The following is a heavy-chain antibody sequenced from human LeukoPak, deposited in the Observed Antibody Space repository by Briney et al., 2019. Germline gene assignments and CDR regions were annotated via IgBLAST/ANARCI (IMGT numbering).Heavy chain of an antibody. V-gene: IGHV3-30*18. Sequence: AGGSLRLSCVASGFGFNDFGMHWVRQAPGKGLEWVAAISYDGNTKYYADSVKGRFTISRDNSKNTLLLQMNSLRAEDSAIYYCAKDLGNTWYPNFDYWGQGTLVTVSS. CDR2: ISYDGNTK. D-gene: IGHD6-13*01. CDR1: GFGFNDFG. J-gene: IGHJ4*02. CDR3: AKDLGNTWYPNFDY.